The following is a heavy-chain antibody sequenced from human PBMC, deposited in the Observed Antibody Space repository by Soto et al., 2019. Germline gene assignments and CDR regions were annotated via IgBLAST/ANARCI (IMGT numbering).Heavy chain of an antibody. CDR1: GFTFSSYA. Sequence: QVQLVESGGGVVQPGRSLRLSCAASGFTFSSYAMHWVRQAPGKGLEWVAVISYDGSNKYYADSVKGRFTISRDNSNNTLYLQMNSLRAEDTAVYYCARDGAVDTAMARYGMDVWGQGTTVTVSS. D-gene: IGHD5-18*01. J-gene: IGHJ6*02. V-gene: IGHV3-30-3*01. CDR2: ISYDGSNK. CDR3: ARDGAVDTAMARYGMDV.